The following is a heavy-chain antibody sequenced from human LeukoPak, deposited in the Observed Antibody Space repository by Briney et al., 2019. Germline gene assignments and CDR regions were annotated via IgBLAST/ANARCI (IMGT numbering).Heavy chain of an antibody. CDR1: EYTFTGYY. Sequence: ASVKVSCKTSEYTFTGYYMHWVRRAPGQGLEWMGWINPSSGDTNYAQKFQGRVTMTRNTSISTAYMELSSLRSEDTAVYYCARGGYYYGSGSYSDWFDPWGQGTLVTVSS. J-gene: IGHJ5*02. CDR2: INPSSGDT. V-gene: IGHV1-2*02. CDR3: ARGGYYYGSGSYSDWFDP. D-gene: IGHD3-10*01.